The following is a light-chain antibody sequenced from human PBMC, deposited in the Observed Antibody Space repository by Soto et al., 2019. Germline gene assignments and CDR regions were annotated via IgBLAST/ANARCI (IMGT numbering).Light chain of an antibody. J-gene: IGLJ3*02. CDR1: SSDVGDYNY. V-gene: IGLV2-14*01. CDR3: CSYTAYSSRV. Sequence: QSALTQPASVSGSPGQSITISCSGTSSDVGDYNYVSWYQQHPGMPPKLIIYEVSNRPSGISDRFSGSKFDNTASLTISGLQAEDEADYYCCSYTAYSSRVFGGGTKLTVL. CDR2: EVS.